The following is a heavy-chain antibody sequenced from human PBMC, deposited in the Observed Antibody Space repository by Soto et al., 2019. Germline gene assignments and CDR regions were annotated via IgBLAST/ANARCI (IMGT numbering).Heavy chain of an antibody. D-gene: IGHD6-13*01. CDR1: GFTVSSYH. V-gene: IGHV3-66*01. CDR2: IYSAGSA. Sequence: EVPLVESGGGLVQPGGSLRLSCAASGFTVSSYHMSWVHQAPGKGLEWVSIIYSAGSADFADSVKGRFTISRDNSKNDLYLQMSSLRAEDTAVYYCTRVYSSSYHYFDSWGQGTLVTVSS. CDR3: TRVYSSSYHYFDS. J-gene: IGHJ4*02.